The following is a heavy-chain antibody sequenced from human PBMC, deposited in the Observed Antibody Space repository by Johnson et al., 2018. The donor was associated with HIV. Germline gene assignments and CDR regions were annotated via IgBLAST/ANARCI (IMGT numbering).Heavy chain of an antibody. CDR1: GFTFSNAW. D-gene: IGHD3-16*01. CDR3: EGGGNKAFDI. J-gene: IGHJ3*02. V-gene: IGHV3-15*01. Sequence: VQLVESGGGMVKPGGSLRLSCAASGFTFSNAWMSWVRQAPGKGLEWVGRIKSKTDGGTIDYAAPVKGRFTISRDDSKNTLYLQMKSLKIEDTAVYYCEGGGNKAFDIWGQGTMVTVSS. CDR2: IKSKTDGGTI.